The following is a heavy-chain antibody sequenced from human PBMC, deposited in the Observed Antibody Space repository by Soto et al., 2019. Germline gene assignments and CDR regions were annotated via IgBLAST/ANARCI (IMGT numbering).Heavy chain of an antibody. J-gene: IGHJ4*02. CDR3: ARAVCPFDY. Sequence: QVQLVESGGGVVQPGRSLRLSCAASGFIFSTYGMHWVRQAPGKGLEWVAVIWYDGSNKYYADSVRGRFTISRDNSKNTLFLQLNSLRAEDTAVYYCARAVCPFDYWGQGTLVTVSS. V-gene: IGHV3-33*01. CDR1: GFIFSTYG. D-gene: IGHD2-8*01. CDR2: IWYDGSNK.